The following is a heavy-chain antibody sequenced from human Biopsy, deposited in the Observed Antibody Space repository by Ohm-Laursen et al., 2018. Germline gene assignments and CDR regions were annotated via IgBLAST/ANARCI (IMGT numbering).Heavy chain of an antibody. CDR3: ARTPRGSFWSGSYKRGLWFDP. CDR1: GGSIISYY. J-gene: IGHJ5*02. D-gene: IGHD3-3*01. V-gene: IGHV4-59*01. Sequence: GTLSLTCSVSGGSIISYYWTWIRQPPGKGLEWIGHVYNGGITNYNPSLKSRVTISKNTSKNQFSLQVNSLTAADTAVYYCARTPRGSFWSGSYKRGLWFDPWGQGTLVIVSS. CDR2: VYNGGIT.